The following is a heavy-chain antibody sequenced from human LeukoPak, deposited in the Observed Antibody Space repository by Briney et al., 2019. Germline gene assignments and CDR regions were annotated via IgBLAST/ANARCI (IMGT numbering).Heavy chain of an antibody. CDR3: AIIASAGTFDY. D-gene: IGHD6-13*01. V-gene: IGHV1-24*01. J-gene: IGHJ4*02. CDR2: FDPQDRET. CDR1: GYTLTEIA. Sequence: ASVKVSCKVSGYTLTEIAMHWVRQAPGEGLEWMGGFDPQDRETVYAQKFQGRVTMTEDTSTDTAFMELSGLRSEDTALYYCAIIASAGTFDYWGQGALLTVSS.